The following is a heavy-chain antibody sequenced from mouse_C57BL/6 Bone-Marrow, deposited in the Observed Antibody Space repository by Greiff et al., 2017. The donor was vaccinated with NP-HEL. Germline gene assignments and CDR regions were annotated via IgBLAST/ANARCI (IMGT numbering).Heavy chain of an antibody. V-gene: IGHV1-7*01. J-gene: IGHJ2*01. CDR3: ARLELRLPHFDY. CDR1: GYTFTSYW. Sequence: QVQLKQSGAELAKPGASVKLSCKASGYTFTSYWMHWVNQRPGQGLEWIGYINPSSGYTKYNQKFKDKATLTADKSSSTAYMQLSSLTYEDSAVYDCARLELRLPHFDYWGQGTTLTVSS. D-gene: IGHD3-2*02. CDR2: INPSSGYT.